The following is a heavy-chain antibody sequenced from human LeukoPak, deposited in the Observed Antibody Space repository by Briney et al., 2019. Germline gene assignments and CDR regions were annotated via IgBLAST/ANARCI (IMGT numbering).Heavy chain of an antibody. V-gene: IGHV1-69*01. CDR3: ATSSMGDSPSY. D-gene: IGHD2-21*02. CDR2: IIPILGTP. CDR1: GGTFSTHA. Sequence: ASVKVSCKASGGTFSTHAISWVRQAPGQGLEWMGGIIPILGTPNYAQKFQGRVTITADESTSTAYMELSSLRSGDTAMYYCATSSMGDSPSYWGQGTLVTVSS. J-gene: IGHJ4*02.